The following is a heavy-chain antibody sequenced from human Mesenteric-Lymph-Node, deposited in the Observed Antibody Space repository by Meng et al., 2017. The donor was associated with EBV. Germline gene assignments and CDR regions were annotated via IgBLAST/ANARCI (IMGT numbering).Heavy chain of an antibody. V-gene: IGHV3-23*04. J-gene: IGHJ4*02. D-gene: IGHD2/OR15-2a*01. CDR2: ITGSGGGT. CDR1: GLIFSSYA. CDR3: ANTYVFEY. Sequence: DGLLVGSGGVLVQPGGSLRLSCAASGLIFSSYAMSWVRQAPGKGLEWVADITGSGGGTDYADSVKGRFTISRDNSKNTLYLQMNSLRAEDTAVYYCANTYVFEYWGQGTLVTVSS.